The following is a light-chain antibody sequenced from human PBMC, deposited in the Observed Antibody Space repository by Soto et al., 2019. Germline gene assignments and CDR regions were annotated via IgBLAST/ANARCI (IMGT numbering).Light chain of an antibody. V-gene: IGLV2-8*01. CDR3: SSYAGSNNLV. CDR2: EVS. J-gene: IGLJ2*01. Sequence: QSALTQPPSASGSPGKSVTISCTGTSSDVGGYNYVSWYQHHPAKAPKLMIYEVSKRPSGVPDRFSGSKSGNTASLTVSGLQAEDEADYYCSSYAGSNNLVFGGGTKVTVL. CDR1: SSDVGGYNY.